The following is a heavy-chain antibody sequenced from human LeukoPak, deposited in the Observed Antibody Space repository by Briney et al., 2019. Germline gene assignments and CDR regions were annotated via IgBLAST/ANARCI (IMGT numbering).Heavy chain of an antibody. Sequence: SLSLTFVACGFTFSNAWMSELDQAGGKGVAGVGRLKSKTDGGTTDYGAPVKGSYTISRQGSKITMYLQMNSQKAGDTAVYYCTTDPTPPRYYYGSGSPPGAFDIWGQGTMVTVSS. CDR2: LKSKTDGGTT. CDR3: TTDPTPPRYYYGSGSPPGAFDI. V-gene: IGHV3-15*01. D-gene: IGHD3-10*01. J-gene: IGHJ3*02. CDR1: GFTFSNAW.